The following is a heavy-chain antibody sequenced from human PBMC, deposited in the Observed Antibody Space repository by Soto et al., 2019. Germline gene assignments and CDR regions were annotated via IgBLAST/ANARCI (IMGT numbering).Heavy chain of an antibody. CDR2: IYVTGAV. D-gene: IGHD2-21*01. J-gene: IGHJ5*02. CDR3: ARLRIATNNYKWFDP. CDR1: GAALNSGNYY. V-gene: IGHV4-31*03. Sequence: SETLSLTCSVSGAALNSGNYYWSWIRQVPGKGLEWIGHIYVTGAVDYNPSLRDRITISQATSKRPFSLNLRLVTAADTAVYYCARLRIATNNYKWFDPWGQGTLVTVSS.